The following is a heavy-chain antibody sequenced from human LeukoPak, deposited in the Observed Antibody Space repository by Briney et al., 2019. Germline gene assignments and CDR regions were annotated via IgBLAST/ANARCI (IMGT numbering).Heavy chain of an antibody. Sequence: PGGSLRLSCVVSGFTFDSYSMNWVRQAPGKGLEWLSYISNSGSPIYYADSVKGRFTISRDKDKSSLYLQMNSLAADDTAVYYCARGLALGLTVTPKAFDYWGQGTLVTVAS. CDR2: ISNSGSPI. J-gene: IGHJ4*02. D-gene: IGHD4-11*01. CDR1: GFTFDSYS. CDR3: ARGLALGLTVTPKAFDY. V-gene: IGHV3-48*01.